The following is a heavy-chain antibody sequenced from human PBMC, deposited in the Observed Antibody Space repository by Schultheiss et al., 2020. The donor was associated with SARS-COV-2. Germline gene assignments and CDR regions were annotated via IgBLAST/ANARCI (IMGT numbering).Heavy chain of an antibody. CDR1: GFTFSSYW. V-gene: IGHV3-7*03. Sequence: GESLKISCAASGFTFSSYWMSWVRQAPGKGLEWVANIKQDGSEKYYVDSVKGRFTISRDNAKNSLYLQMNSLRAEDTAVYYCAVHVDVAMADDYWGQGTLVTVSS. CDR2: IKQDGSEK. CDR3: AVHVDVAMADDY. J-gene: IGHJ4*02. D-gene: IGHD5-18*01.